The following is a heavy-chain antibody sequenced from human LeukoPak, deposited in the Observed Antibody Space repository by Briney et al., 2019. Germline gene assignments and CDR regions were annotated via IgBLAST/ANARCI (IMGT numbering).Heavy chain of an antibody. J-gene: IGHJ4*02. CDR1: GGSISSSSYY. CDR3: ARRRRDANRYCSSTSCYYFDY. D-gene: IGHD2-2*01. CDR2: IYYSGST. Sequence: SETLSLTCTVSGGSISSSSYYWGWIRQPPGKGLEWIGSIYYSGSTYYNPSLKSRVTISVDTSKNQFSLKLSSVTAADTAVYYCARRRRDANRYCSSTSCYYFDYWGQGTRVTVSS. V-gene: IGHV4-39*01.